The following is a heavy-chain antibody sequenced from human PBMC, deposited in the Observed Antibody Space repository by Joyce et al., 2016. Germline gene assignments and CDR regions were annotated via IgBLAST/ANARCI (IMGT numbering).Heavy chain of an antibody. CDR1: GYAFTSYA. J-gene: IGHJ5*02. V-gene: IGHV1-3*04. Sequence: QVQLVQSGAEVRKPGASVKVSCKASGYAFTSYAIHWVRQAPGQRPEWMGWINTVNGYTKYSQKYQGRVTITRDTAATTDYLELSSLRSEDTAVYYCARDRLSTIIFGVPTNSFDPWGHGTLVTVSS. CDR3: ARDRLSTIIFGVPTNSFDP. D-gene: IGHD3-3*02. CDR2: INTVNGYT.